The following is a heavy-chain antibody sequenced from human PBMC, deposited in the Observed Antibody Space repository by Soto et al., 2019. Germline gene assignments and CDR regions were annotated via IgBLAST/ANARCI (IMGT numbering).Heavy chain of an antibody. J-gene: IGHJ4*02. D-gene: IGHD7-27*01. CDR2: VRSKADGGTT. CDR1: GFTFANAW. V-gene: IGHV3-15*01. Sequence: EVQLVESGGGLVKPGGSLRLSCAASGFTFANAWMSWVRQAPGKGLEWVGRVRSKADGGTTDYAAPVKGRFTISRDDSENTLYLQMNSLKIDDTAVYYCRRDWGYPVLWGQGTLVTVSS. CDR3: RRDWGYPVL.